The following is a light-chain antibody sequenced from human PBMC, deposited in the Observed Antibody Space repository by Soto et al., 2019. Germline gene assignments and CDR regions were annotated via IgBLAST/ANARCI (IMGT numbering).Light chain of an antibody. V-gene: IGLV2-14*01. J-gene: IGLJ2*01. Sequence: QSALTQPASVSGSPGQSITISGTGTSSDVGGYNYVSWYQQHPGKAPKLMIYEVSNRPSGVSNRFSGSKSGNTASLTISGVQAEDEADYYCSSYTSSSTPVVFGGGTKLTVL. CDR2: EVS. CDR3: SSYTSSSTPVV. CDR1: SSDVGGYNY.